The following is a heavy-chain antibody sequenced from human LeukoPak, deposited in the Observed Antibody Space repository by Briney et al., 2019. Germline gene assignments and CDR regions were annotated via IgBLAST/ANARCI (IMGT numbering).Heavy chain of an antibody. J-gene: IGHJ4*02. CDR1: GYTFTSYD. V-gene: IGHV1-8*01. CDR3: ARVARLLYDSSGYYLAY. D-gene: IGHD3-22*01. CDR2: MNPNSGNT. Sequence: ASVKVSCKASGYTFTSYDINWVRQATGQGLEWMGWMNPNSGNTGYAQKFQGRVTMTRNTSISTAYMELSSLRSEDTAVYYCARVARLLYDSSGYYLAYWGQGTLVTVSS.